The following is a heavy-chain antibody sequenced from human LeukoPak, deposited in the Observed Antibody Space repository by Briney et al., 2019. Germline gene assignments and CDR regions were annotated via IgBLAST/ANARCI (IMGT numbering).Heavy chain of an antibody. Sequence: PGGSLRLSCAASGFTFSSYAMSWVRQAPGKGLEWVSAISGSGGSTYYADSVKGRFTISRDNSKNTLYLQMNSLRAEDTAAYYCAKDPHRYYYGSGPGGTFDYWGQGTLVTVSS. D-gene: IGHD3-10*01. CDR2: ISGSGGST. J-gene: IGHJ4*02. CDR1: GFTFSSYA. CDR3: AKDPHRYYYGSGPGGTFDY. V-gene: IGHV3-23*01.